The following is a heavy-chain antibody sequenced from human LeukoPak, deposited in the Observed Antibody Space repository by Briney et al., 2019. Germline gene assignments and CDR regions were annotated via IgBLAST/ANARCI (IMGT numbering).Heavy chain of an antibody. CDR3: LRGDNRDY. Sequence: PGGSLRLSCAASGFTFSSYSMNWVRQAPGKGLEWVSSISSTTIYIYYADSLKGRFTISRDNAKNSLYLQMNSLRAEDTAVYYCLRGDNRDYWGQGTLVTVSS. J-gene: IGHJ4*02. CDR2: ISSTTIYI. V-gene: IGHV3-21*01. CDR1: GFTFSSYS. D-gene: IGHD3-22*01.